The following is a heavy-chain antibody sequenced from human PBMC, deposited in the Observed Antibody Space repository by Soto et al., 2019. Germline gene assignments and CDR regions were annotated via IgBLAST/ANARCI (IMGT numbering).Heavy chain of an antibody. D-gene: IGHD3-3*01. V-gene: IGHV4-31*03. CDR1: GGSIISGGDY. CDR3: ARDGHDFWSGHDENWFDP. J-gene: IGHJ5*02. CDR2: IYYSGST. Sequence: TSQPLSLTCTVSGGSIISGGDYWSRIRQQPGKVLEWIGYIYYSGSTYYNPSLKSRVTISVDTSKNQFSLKLSSVTAADTAVYYCARDGHDFWSGHDENWFDPWGQGTLVTVSS.